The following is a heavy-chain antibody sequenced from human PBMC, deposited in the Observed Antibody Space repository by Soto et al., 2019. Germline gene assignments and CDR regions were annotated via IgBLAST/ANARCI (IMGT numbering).Heavy chain of an antibody. J-gene: IGHJ6*02. CDR2: ISGSGGST. D-gene: IGHD5-18*01. V-gene: IGHV3-23*01. Sequence: EVQLLESGGGWVQPGGSLRLSCAASGFTFSSYAMSWVRQAPGKGLEWVSAISGSGGSTYYADSVKGRFTISRDNSKNTLYLQMNSLRAEDTAVYYCAKDIGGYSYGYSDYYYGMDVWGQGTTVTVSS. CDR1: GFTFSSYA. CDR3: AKDIGGYSYGYSDYYYGMDV.